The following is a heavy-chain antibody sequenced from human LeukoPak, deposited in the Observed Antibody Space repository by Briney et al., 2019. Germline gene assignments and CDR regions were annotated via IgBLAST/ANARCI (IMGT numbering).Heavy chain of an antibody. V-gene: IGHV4-34*01. Sequence: SETLSLTCAVYGGSLSGYYWSWIRQSPGKGLEWIGEINHSGSTNYNPSLKSRVTISVDTSKNQFSLKLSSVTAADTAVYYCASSTGWYRIDQWGQGTLVTVSS. D-gene: IGHD6-19*01. CDR2: INHSGST. J-gene: IGHJ1*01. CDR1: GGSLSGYY. CDR3: ASSTGWYRIDQ.